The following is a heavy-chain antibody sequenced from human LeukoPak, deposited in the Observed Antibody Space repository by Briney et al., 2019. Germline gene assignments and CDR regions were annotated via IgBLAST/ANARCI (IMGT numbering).Heavy chain of an antibody. CDR3: ARSANWACDY. V-gene: IGHV3-74*01. CDR2: IHRDGSSA. J-gene: IGHJ4*02. CDR1: GFTFSSYW. D-gene: IGHD7-27*01. Sequence: QPGGSLRISCAASGFTFSSYWMFWVRQAPGKGLVWVSRIHRDGSSATYADSVQGRFTVSRDNAKNTLYLQMNSLRAEDTAVYYCARSANWACDYWGQGTLVTVSS.